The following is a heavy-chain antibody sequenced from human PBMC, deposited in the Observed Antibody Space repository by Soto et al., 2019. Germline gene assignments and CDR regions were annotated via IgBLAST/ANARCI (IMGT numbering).Heavy chain of an antibody. CDR2: ISSDSTYI. CDR3: AREVCVVVITIEDSHFEY. CDR1: GFSFSTYT. J-gene: IGHJ4*02. D-gene: IGHD2-21*01. Sequence: EVRLVESGGGLVKPGESLRLSCVASGFSFSTYTMTWVRQAPGKRLEWVSSISSDSTYISYADSLKGRFTISRDNAKNSLYLQIGSLSAEDTAVYYCAREVCVVVITIEDSHFEYWSQGTLVTVSS. V-gene: IGHV3-21*01.